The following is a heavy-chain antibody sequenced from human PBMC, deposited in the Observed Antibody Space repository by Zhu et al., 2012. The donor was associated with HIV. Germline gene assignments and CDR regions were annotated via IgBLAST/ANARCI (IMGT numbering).Heavy chain of an antibody. J-gene: IGHJ4*02. D-gene: IGHD2-8*02. CDR2: IYYTGST. V-gene: IGHV4-59*11. CDR3: ARYYCTATCYYFDY. CDR1: GGSISGHY. Sequence: QVQLQESGPGLVKPSETLSLTCTVSGGSISGHYWSWIRQPPGKGLEWIGYIYYTGSTNYNPSLKSRVTTSVDTSKNQFSLKLSSVTAADTAVYYCARYYCTATCYYFDYWGQGALVTVSS.